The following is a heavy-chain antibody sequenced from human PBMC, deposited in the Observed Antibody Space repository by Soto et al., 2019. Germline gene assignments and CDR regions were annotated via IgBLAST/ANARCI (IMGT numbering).Heavy chain of an antibody. Sequence: SETLSLTCTVSGGSIRSGGDYWSWIRQHPGKGLEWIGYIYHSGSINYNPSLKSRVIISDDTSKNQFFLRLSSVTAADTAVYYCARAYYDSSGYSLDPWGQGILVTVS. CDR2: IYHSGSI. CDR3: ARAYYDSSGYSLDP. D-gene: IGHD3-22*01. CDR1: GGSIRSGGDY. V-gene: IGHV4-61*08. J-gene: IGHJ5*02.